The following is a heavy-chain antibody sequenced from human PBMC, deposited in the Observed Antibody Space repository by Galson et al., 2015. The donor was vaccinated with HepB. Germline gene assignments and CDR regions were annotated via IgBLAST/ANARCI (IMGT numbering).Heavy chain of an antibody. CDR2: IYPGDSDT. CDR3: ARSWFGERGNHFEF. V-gene: IGHV5-51*01. Sequence: QSGAEVKKPGESLKISCKGSGYNFSSYWIGWVRQMPGKGLEWMGIIYPGDSDTRYSPSFNSQVIISADKSIATAYLRWSSLKASDTAIYYCARSWFGERGNHFEFWGQGTLVIVSS. D-gene: IGHD3-10*01. J-gene: IGHJ4*02. CDR1: GYNFSSYW.